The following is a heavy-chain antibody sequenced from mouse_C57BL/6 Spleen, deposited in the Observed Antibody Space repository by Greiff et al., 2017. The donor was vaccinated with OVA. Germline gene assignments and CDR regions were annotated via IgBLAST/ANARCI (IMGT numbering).Heavy chain of an antibody. J-gene: IGHJ1*03. CDR3: ARDYYGSSPWWYFDV. D-gene: IGHD1-1*01. V-gene: IGHV1-52*01. Sequence: QVQLQQPGAELVRPGSSVKLSCKASGYTFTSYWMHWVKQRPIQGLEWIGNIDPSDNETHYNQKFKDKATLTVDKSSSTAYMQLSSLTSEDSAVYYCARDYYGSSPWWYFDVWGTGTTVTVSS. CDR1: GYTFTSYW. CDR2: IDPSDNET.